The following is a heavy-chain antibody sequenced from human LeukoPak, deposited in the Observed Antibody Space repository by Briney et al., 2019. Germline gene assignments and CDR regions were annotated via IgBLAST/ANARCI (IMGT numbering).Heavy chain of an antibody. CDR2: ISAYIGNT. CDR3: ARIDVSDPDILTCCLSTNVFDP. J-gene: IGHJ5*02. CDR1: GYTLTTYG. D-gene: IGHD3-9*01. Sequence: ASVKVSCKPSGYTLTTYGTSWVPHAPEQGLEWMGWISAYIGNTNYAQTPQRRVTIPTDTSTSTAYMYKRSLRSDDTPVYLCARIDVSDPDILTCCLSTNVFDPWGQGTRVTVSS. V-gene: IGHV1-18*01.